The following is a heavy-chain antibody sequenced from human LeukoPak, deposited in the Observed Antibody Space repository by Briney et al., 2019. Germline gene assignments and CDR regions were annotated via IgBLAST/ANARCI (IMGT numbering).Heavy chain of an antibody. Sequence: AGRSLRLSCAASGFTFEDYAMHWVRQAPGKGLEWVSGISWNSGSIGYADSVKGRFTISRDNAKNSLYLQMNSLRAEDTAVYYCARDYDSSSMAYWGQGTLVTVSS. J-gene: IGHJ4*02. CDR2: ISWNSGSI. V-gene: IGHV3-9*01. CDR1: GFTFEDYA. CDR3: ARDYDSSSMAY. D-gene: IGHD3-22*01.